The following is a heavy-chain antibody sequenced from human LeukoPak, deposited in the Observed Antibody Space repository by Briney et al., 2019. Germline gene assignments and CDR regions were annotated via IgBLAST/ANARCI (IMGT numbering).Heavy chain of an antibody. CDR2: IIPIVGTT. Sequence: ASVKVSCKASGGAFSSYAFSWVRQAPGQGLEWMGGIIPIVGTTNYAQMFQGRVTITADESTSTAYMELSSLRSEDTAVYYCARVSAVAGTAYLSMLEGYFDYWGQGTLVTVSS. CDR3: ARVSAVAGTAYLSMLEGYFDY. D-gene: IGHD6-19*01. V-gene: IGHV1-69*13. CDR1: GGAFSSYA. J-gene: IGHJ4*02.